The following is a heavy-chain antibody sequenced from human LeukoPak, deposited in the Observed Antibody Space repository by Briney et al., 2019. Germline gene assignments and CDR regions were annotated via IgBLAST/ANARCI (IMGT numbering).Heavy chain of an antibody. Sequence: PSETLSLTCTVSGDSISSTSHYWGWVRQPPGKGLEWIGSIYYSGSTYYNPSLKSRVTISVDTSKNHFSLELSSVTAADTAVYYCATHSTRFDYWGQGTLVTVSS. J-gene: IGHJ4*02. D-gene: IGHD6-13*01. CDR1: GDSISSTSHY. CDR2: IYYSGST. V-gene: IGHV4-39*02. CDR3: ATHSTRFDY.